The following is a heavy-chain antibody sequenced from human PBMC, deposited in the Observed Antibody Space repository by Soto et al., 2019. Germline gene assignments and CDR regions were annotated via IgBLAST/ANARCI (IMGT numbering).Heavy chain of an antibody. CDR1: GFTFSTYA. CDR2: ISGSGGRT. Sequence: EVQLLESGGGLVQPGGSPRLSCAVSGFTFSTYAMGWVRQAPGKGLEWVSGISGSGGRTYYADSVKGRFTISRDNSKNTLYLQMNNLRAEDTAVYYCAKIAEAVAGTVYGYWGQGTLVTVSS. J-gene: IGHJ4*02. V-gene: IGHV3-23*01. D-gene: IGHD6-19*01. CDR3: AKIAEAVAGTVYGY.